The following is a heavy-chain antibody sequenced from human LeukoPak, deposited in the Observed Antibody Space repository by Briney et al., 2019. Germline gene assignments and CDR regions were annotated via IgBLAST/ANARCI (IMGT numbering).Heavy chain of an antibody. D-gene: IGHD3-22*01. V-gene: IGHV3-23*01. CDR3: SIAGLKFSSGYYPVY. CDR2: ITGGGGST. CDR1: RVTLSSDA. J-gene: IGHJ4*02. Sequence: GGSLRLSCAASRVTLSSDATSWGRHAPGKGLWWVSGITGGGGSTYYADSARGRFTISRDNSKNTLYMQMNSLRAEYTAVYCFSIAGLKFSSGYYPVYWGQGALVTVSS.